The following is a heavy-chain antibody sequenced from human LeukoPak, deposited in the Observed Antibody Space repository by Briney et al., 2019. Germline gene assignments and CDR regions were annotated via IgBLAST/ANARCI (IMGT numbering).Heavy chain of an antibody. CDR1: GGSISSYY. V-gene: IGHV4-4*07. CDR3: ARGGYCSGGSCFPWGYYYGMDV. Sequence: SETLSLTCTVSGGSISSYYWSWIRQPAGKGLEWIGRIYTSGSTNYNPSLKSRVTMSVDTSKNQFSLKLSSVTAADTAVYYCARGGYCSGGSCFPWGYYYGMDVWGQGTTVTVSS. CDR2: IYTSGST. J-gene: IGHJ6*02. D-gene: IGHD2-15*01.